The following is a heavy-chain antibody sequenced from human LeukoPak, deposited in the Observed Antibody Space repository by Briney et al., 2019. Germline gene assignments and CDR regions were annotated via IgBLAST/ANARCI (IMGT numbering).Heavy chain of an antibody. CDR1: GGSFSGYY. CDR3: ARGRLLWFGEFGDMDV. Sequence: SETLSLTCAVYGGSFSGYYWSWIRQPPGKGLEWIGEINRSGSTNYNPSLKSRVTISVDTSKNQFSLKLSSVTAADTAVYYCARGRLLWFGEFGDMDVWGKGTTVTVSS. CDR2: INRSGST. J-gene: IGHJ6*03. D-gene: IGHD3-10*01. V-gene: IGHV4-34*01.